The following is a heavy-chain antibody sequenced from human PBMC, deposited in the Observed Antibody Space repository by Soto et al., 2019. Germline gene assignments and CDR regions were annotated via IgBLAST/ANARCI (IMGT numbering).Heavy chain of an antibody. CDR1: GFTFSSYA. Sequence: GGSLRLSCAASGFTFSSYAMSWVRQAPGKGLEWVSAISGSGGSTYYADSVKGRFTISRDNSKNTLYLQMSSLRAEDTAVYYCAKPNYDFWSGYYDYWGQGTLVTVSS. D-gene: IGHD3-3*01. V-gene: IGHV3-23*01. CDR3: AKPNYDFWSGYYDY. CDR2: ISGSGGST. J-gene: IGHJ4*02.